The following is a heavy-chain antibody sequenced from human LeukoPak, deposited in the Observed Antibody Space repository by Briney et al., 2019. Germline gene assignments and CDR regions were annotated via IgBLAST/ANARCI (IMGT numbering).Heavy chain of an antibody. CDR1: GFTFSSYG. J-gene: IGHJ5*02. CDR3: AKGGRTYSSYNWFDP. D-gene: IGHD2-15*01. V-gene: IGHV3-30*02. Sequence: GGSLRLSCAASGFTFSSYGMHWVRQAPGKGLEWVAFIRYDGSNKYYADSVKGRFTISRDNSKNTLYLQMNSLRAEDTAVYYCAKGGRTYSSYNWFDPWGQGTLVTVSS. CDR2: IRYDGSNK.